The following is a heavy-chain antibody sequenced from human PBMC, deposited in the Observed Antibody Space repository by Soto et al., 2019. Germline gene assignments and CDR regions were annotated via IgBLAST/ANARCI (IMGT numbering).Heavy chain of an antibody. CDR1: GYTFTSYA. Sequence: QGQLVQSGAEVKKPGASVKVSCKASGYTFTSYAMQWVRQAPGQRREWMGWINDGNGNTKYSQKIQGRVTITRDTSASTAYMELSSLRSEDTAVYSCARDVAAANPWGQGTLVTVSS. V-gene: IGHV1-3*01. J-gene: IGHJ5*02. CDR2: INDGNGNT. D-gene: IGHD6-13*01. CDR3: ARDVAAANP.